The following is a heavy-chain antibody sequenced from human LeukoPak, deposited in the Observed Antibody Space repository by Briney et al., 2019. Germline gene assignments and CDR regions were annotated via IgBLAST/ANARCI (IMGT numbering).Heavy chain of an antibody. V-gene: IGHV3-74*01. Sequence: GGSLRLSCAASGFTLSNSWMHWVRQAPGKGLVWVSRINKDGSRTWYADSVKGRFTISRDNAKNTLSLQMNSLRAEDTAVYYCADFGSGYWGQGTLVTVSS. CDR2: INKDGSRT. CDR1: GFTLSNSW. J-gene: IGHJ4*02. CDR3: ADFGSGY. D-gene: IGHD3-10*01.